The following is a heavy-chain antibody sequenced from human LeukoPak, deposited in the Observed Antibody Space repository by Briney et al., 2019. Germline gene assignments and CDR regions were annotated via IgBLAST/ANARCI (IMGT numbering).Heavy chain of an antibody. J-gene: IGHJ4*01. V-gene: IGHV3-23*01. D-gene: IGHD3-22*01. Sequence: PGGSLRLSCAASGFTFSSYAMSWVRQAPGKGLEWVSAISGSGGSTYYADSVKGRFAISRDNSKNTLYLQMNSLRAEDTAVYYCAKDPFYYDSTGGFDYWGQGRLGTVSS. CDR2: ISGSGGST. CDR3: AKDPFYYDSTGGFDY. CDR1: GFTFSSYA.